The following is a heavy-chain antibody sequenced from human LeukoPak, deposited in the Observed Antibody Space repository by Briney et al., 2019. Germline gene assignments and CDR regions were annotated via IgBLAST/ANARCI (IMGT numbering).Heavy chain of an antibody. J-gene: IGHJ4*02. CDR1: GFTFSSTW. CDR3: AKREFDSSDFDY. CDR2: IQPDGSEG. V-gene: IGHV3-7*03. Sequence: GGSLRLSCAASGFTFSSTWMSWVRQAPGKGLEWVGNIQPDGSEGYPVDSVKGRFTISRDNARNSLFLQMNSLRAEDTAVYYCAKREFDSSDFDYWGQGTLVTVSS. D-gene: IGHD3-10*01.